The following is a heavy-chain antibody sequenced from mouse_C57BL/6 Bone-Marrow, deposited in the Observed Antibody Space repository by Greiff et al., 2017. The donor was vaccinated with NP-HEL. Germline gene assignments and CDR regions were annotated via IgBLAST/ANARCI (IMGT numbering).Heavy chain of an antibody. CDR3: ARKGRMGWLLRY. Sequence: EVKLMESGPELVKPGASVKIPCKASGYTFTDYNMDWVKQSHGKSLEWIGDINPNNGGTIYNQKFKGKATLTVDKSSSTAYMELRSLTSEDTAVYYCARKGRMGWLLRYWGQGTLVTVSA. CDR2: INPNNGGT. D-gene: IGHD2-3*01. V-gene: IGHV1-18*01. J-gene: IGHJ3*01. CDR1: GYTFTDYN.